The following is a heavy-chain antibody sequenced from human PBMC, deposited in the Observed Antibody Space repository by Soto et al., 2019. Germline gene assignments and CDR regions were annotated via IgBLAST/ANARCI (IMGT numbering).Heavy chain of an antibody. V-gene: IGHV1-18*01. CDR2: ISAYNGNT. D-gene: IGHD3-10*01. Sequence: ASVKVSCKASGYTFTSYGISWVRQAPGQGLEWMGWISAYNGNTNYAQKLQGRVTMTTDTSTSTAYMELRSLRSDDTAVYYCARDSLTYYYGSGSYRNNWFDPWGQGTLVTVSS. J-gene: IGHJ5*02. CDR1: GYTFTSYG. CDR3: ARDSLTYYYGSGSYRNNWFDP.